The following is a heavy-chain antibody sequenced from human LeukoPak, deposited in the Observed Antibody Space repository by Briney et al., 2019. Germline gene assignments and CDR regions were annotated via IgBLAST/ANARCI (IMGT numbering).Heavy chain of an antibody. CDR2: INESGST. CDR1: GGPFSHYY. CDR3: ASRIGRYLYYFGMDV. D-gene: IGHD1-26*01. J-gene: IGHJ6*02. Sequence: PSETLSLTCAVSGGPFSHYYRTWIRQPPGKGLEWIGEINESGSTSYDPSLKSRVTISVDTSKNHFSLNLTSVTAADTAVYYCASRIGRYLYYFGMDVWGQGTTVTVSS. V-gene: IGHV4-34*01.